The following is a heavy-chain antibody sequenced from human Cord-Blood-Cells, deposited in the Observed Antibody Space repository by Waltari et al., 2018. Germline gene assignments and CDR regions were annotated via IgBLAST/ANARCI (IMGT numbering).Heavy chain of an antibody. CDR1: GFSPSTIGVG. Sequence: QITLKESVPTLVNPTQTLTLTCPFSGFSPSTIGVGVGWIRQPPGKALEWLALIYWNDDKRYSPSLKSRLTITKDTSKNQVVLTMTNMDPVDTATYYCAHTLRDDFWSGYAFDIWGQGTMVTVSS. CDR3: AHTLRDDFWSGYAFDI. V-gene: IGHV2-5*01. J-gene: IGHJ3*02. D-gene: IGHD3-3*01. CDR2: IYWNDDK.